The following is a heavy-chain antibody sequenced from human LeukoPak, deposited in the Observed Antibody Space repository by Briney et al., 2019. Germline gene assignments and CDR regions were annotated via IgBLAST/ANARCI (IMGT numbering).Heavy chain of an antibody. D-gene: IGHD1-26*01. J-gene: IGHJ4*02. CDR2: MNPNSGNT. CDR1: GYTFTSYD. Sequence: ASVKVSCKASGYTFTSYDINWVRQATGQGLEWMGWMNPNSGNTGYAQKFQGRVTMTRDTSISTAYMEPSRLRSDDTAVYYCARDSSWEDYFDYWGQGTLVTVSS. CDR3: ARDSSWEDYFDY. V-gene: IGHV1-8*02.